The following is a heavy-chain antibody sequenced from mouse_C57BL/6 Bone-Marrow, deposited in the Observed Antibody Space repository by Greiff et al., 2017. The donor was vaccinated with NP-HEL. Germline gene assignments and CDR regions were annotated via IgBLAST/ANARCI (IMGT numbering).Heavy chain of an antibody. CDR2: IWTGGGT. Sequence: VQRVESGPGLVAPSQSLSITCTVSGFSLTSYAISWVRQPPGKGLEWLGVIWTGGGTNYNSALKSRLSISKDNSKSQVFLKMNSLQTDDTARYYCARMITTVVAHYYAMDYWGQGTSVTVSS. CDR1: GFSLTSYA. J-gene: IGHJ4*01. CDR3: ARMITTVVAHYYAMDY. V-gene: IGHV2-9-1*01. D-gene: IGHD1-1*01.